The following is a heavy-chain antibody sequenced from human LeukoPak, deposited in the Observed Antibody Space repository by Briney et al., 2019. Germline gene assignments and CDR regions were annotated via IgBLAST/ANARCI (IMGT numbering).Heavy chain of an antibody. J-gene: IGHJ4*02. CDR3: ARGYYNPYFDY. Sequence: PGGSLTLSCAASGFTFSDYYMSWIPPAPGKGLEGVSYISGSGSSIYYANTLMGRFTISRDNAKYPLYLQMNSLRAEVTAVYYCARGYYNPYFDYWGRGTLVTVSS. V-gene: IGHV3-11*01. D-gene: IGHD3-10*01. CDR2: ISGSGSSI. CDR1: GFTFSDYY.